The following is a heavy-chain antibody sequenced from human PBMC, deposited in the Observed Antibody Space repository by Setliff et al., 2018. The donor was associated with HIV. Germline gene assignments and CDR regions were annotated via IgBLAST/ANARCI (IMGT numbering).Heavy chain of an antibody. V-gene: IGHV1-46*01. CDR3: ARGGQYSGDYLPRDYYMDV. CDR1: GYTFTNFY. D-gene: IGHD1-26*01. J-gene: IGHJ6*03. CDR2: INPSGGST. Sequence: ASVKVSCKASGYTFTNFYIHWVRQAPGQGLEWLGMINPSGGSTTYAQKFQGRVTMTSDMSTSTVYMDLSSLGSEDTAMYYRARGGQYSGDYLPRDYYMDVWGKGTTVTVSS.